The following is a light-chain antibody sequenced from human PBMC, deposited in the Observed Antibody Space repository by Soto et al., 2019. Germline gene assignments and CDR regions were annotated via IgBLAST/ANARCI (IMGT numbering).Light chain of an antibody. CDR2: DAS. CDR1: QSISTSY. CDR3: QQYADSPFT. Sequence: PGERATLSCRASQSISTSYLAWYQQRPGQAPRLLIYDASSRATGISVRFSGGGSGTDFTLTISRLEPEDVALYYCQQYADSPFTFGPGTKVEI. V-gene: IGKV3-20*01. J-gene: IGKJ3*01.